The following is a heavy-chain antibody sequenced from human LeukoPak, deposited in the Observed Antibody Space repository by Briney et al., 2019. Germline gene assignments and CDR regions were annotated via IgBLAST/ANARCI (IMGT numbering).Heavy chain of an antibody. D-gene: IGHD2-15*01. CDR1: GFTFDDYA. V-gene: IGHV3-9*01. Sequence: GGSLRLSRAASGFTFDDYAMHWVRQAPGKGLEWVSGVSWNSGSIGYADSVKGRFTISRDNAKNSLYLQMNSLRAEDTALYYWAKGSGPYYYYYYMDVWGKGTTVIVSS. CDR2: VSWNSGSI. J-gene: IGHJ6*03. CDR3: AKGSGPYYYYYYMDV.